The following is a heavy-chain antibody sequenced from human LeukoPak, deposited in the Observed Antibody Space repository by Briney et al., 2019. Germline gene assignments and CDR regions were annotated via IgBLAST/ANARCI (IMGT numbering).Heavy chain of an antibody. CDR2: INHSGST. J-gene: IGHJ4*02. V-gene: IGHV4-34*01. CDR3: ARGRGLRGRYFDY. Sequence: SETLSPTCAVYGGSFSGYYWSWIRQPPGKGLEWIGEINHSGSTNYNPSLKSRVTISVDTSKNQFSLKLSSVTAADTAVYYCARGRGLRGRYFDYWGQGPRSPCPQ. D-gene: IGHD5-12*01. CDR1: GGSFSGYY.